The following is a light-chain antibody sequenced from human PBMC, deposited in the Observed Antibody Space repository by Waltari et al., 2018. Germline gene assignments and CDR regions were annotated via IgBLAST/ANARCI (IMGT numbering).Light chain of an antibody. J-gene: IGKJ2*01. Sequence: VLTQSPDTLSLSPGERATLSCRASQSLTKKYLAWYQQKPGQAPRLLIYGASSRAAGVPDRFSGSGSGTDFTLTISRLEPDDFAVYYCQQYGSSIMYTFGQGTKLEIK. V-gene: IGKV3-20*01. CDR1: QSLTKKY. CDR3: QQYGSSIMYT. CDR2: GAS.